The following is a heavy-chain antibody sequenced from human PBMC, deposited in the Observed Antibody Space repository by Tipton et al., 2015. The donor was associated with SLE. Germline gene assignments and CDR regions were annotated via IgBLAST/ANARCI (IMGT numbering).Heavy chain of an antibody. D-gene: IGHD2-2*01. CDR2: IIPILGIA. J-gene: IGHJ4*02. Sequence: QVKLVQSGPEVKKPGSSVKVSCKASGGTFSSYTISWVRQAPGQGLEWMGRIIPILGIANYAQKFQGRVTITADKSTSTAYMELSSLRSEDTALYYCARTCSSTSCYAFFDYWGQGTLVTVSS. CDR3: ARTCSSTSCYAFFDY. V-gene: IGHV1-69*09. CDR1: GGTFSSYT.